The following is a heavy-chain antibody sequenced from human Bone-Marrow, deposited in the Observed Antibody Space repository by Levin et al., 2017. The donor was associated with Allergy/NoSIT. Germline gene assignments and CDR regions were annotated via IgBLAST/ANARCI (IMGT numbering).Heavy chain of an antibody. D-gene: IGHD5-18*01. CDR2: IYYSGST. Sequence: SETLSLTCTVSGGSISSGGYYWSWIRQHPGKGLEWIGYIYYSGSTYYNPSLKSRVTISVDTSKNQFSLKLSSVTAADTAVYYCARVNRGYSYGYADYFDYWGQGTLVTVSS. CDR1: GGSISSGGYY. V-gene: IGHV4-31*03. J-gene: IGHJ4*02. CDR3: ARVNRGYSYGYADYFDY.